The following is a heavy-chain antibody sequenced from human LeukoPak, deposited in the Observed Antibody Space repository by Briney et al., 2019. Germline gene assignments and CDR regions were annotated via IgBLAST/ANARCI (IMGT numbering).Heavy chain of an antibody. V-gene: IGHV3-48*04. J-gene: IGHJ5*02. D-gene: IGHD4-17*01. Sequence: PGGSLRLSCAASGFTFSSYSMNWVRQAPGKGLEWVSYISSSGRTTYYADSVKGRFTISRDNAKNSLYLQMNSLRAEDTAVYYCATLRYDYGDANWFDPWGQGTLVTVSS. CDR1: GFTFSSYS. CDR2: ISSSGRTT. CDR3: ATLRYDYGDANWFDP.